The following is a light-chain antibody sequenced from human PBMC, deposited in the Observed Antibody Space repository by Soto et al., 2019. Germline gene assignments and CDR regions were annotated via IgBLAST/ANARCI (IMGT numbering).Light chain of an antibody. CDR2: DVS. J-gene: IGKJ5*01. CDR3: QQYNNWPFS. Sequence: EIVMTQSPGTLSVSPVERATLSCMAGQGVTTNFAWYQQKSGQSPRLLIYDVSIRATGVPARFSGTGSETDFTLTISGLQSEDSAVYFCQQYNNWPFSFGQGTRLEI. CDR1: QGVTTN. V-gene: IGKV3-15*01.